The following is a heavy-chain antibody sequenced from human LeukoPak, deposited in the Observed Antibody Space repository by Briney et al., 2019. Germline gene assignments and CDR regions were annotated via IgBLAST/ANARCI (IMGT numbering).Heavy chain of an antibody. V-gene: IGHV4-30-4*08. CDR3: ARARCSSTSCYISDGAFDI. CDR2: IYYSGST. Sequence: SETLSLTCTVSGGSISSGDYYWSWIRQPPGKGLEWIGYIYYSGSTYYNPSLKSRVTISVDTSKNQLSLKLSSVTAADTAVYYCARARCSSTSCYISDGAFDIWGQGTMVTVSS. D-gene: IGHD2-2*02. CDR1: GGSISSGDYY. J-gene: IGHJ3*02.